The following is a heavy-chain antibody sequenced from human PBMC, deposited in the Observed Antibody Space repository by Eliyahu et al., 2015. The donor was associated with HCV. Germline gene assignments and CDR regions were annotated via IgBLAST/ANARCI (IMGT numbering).Heavy chain of an antibody. CDR1: GXTFSSYG. CDR2: ISXDGSNK. CDR3: AKEQYSYIPSD. V-gene: IGHV3-30*18. J-gene: IGHJ4*02. D-gene: IGHD5-18*01. Sequence: QVQLVXSGGGVVQPGXSLRLXCAASGXTFSSYGMPWVRQAPGKGLEWVAVISXDGSNKYNADSVKGRFTISRDNSKNTLYLQMNSLRAEDTAVYYCAKEQYSYIPSDWGQGTLVTVSS.